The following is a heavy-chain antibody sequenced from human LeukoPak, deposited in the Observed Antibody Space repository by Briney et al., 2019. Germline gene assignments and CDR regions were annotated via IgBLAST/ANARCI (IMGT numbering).Heavy chain of an antibody. CDR2: INHSGST. V-gene: IGHV4-34*01. CDR1: GGSFSGYY. Sequence: SETLSLTCAVYGGSFSGYYWSWIRQPPGKGLEWIGEINHSGSTNYNPSLKSRVTISVDTSKNQFSLKLSSVTAADTAVYYCAIAPGRGSGSYYRIDYWGQGTLVTVSS. J-gene: IGHJ4*02. D-gene: IGHD3-10*01. CDR3: AIAPGRGSGSYYRIDY.